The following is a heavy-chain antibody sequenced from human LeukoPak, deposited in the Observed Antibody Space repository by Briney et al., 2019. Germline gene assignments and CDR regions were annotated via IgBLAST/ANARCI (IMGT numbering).Heavy chain of an antibody. CDR2: IYYSGST. CDR1: GGSISSCSYY. D-gene: IGHD6-13*01. CDR3: ARSYSSSSWYFDL. Sequence: PSETLSLTCTVSGGSISSCSYYWGWIRQPPGKGLEWIGSIYYSGSTYYNPSLKSRVTISVDTSKNQFSLKLSSVTAADTAVYYCARSYSSSSWYFDLWGRGTLVTVSS. V-gene: IGHV4-39*07. J-gene: IGHJ2*01.